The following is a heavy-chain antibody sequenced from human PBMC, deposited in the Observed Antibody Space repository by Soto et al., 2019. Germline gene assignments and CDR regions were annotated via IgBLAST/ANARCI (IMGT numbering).Heavy chain of an antibody. Sequence: QVRLVQSGTEVKKPGSSVKVSCKVSGGSFNSFPIRWVRQAPGQGPQWMGGIVPVFGIANYANEFLGRVTITADRSTTTSYMELSSLISADTAVYYCTTDKKSRAQEWALDDWGQGTLVMVSS. D-gene: IGHD1-1*01. CDR3: TTDKKSRAQEWALDD. CDR2: IVPVFGIA. J-gene: IGHJ4*02. CDR1: GGSFNSFP. V-gene: IGHV1-69*17.